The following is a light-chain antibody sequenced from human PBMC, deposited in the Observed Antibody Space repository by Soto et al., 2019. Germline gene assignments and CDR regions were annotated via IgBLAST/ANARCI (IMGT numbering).Light chain of an antibody. J-gene: IGLJ2*01. CDR3: SSYAGTNSKVI. Sequence: QSALTQPPSASGSPGQSVTISCAGTYSDIGDYNYVSWYQQHRGQVRKLIISEGSQRPSGVPDGFCGSKSGCTASMTVSGLPGEDEAVYCCSSYAGTNSKVIFGGGTKLSVL. V-gene: IGLV2-8*01. CDR1: YSDIGDYNY. CDR2: EGS.